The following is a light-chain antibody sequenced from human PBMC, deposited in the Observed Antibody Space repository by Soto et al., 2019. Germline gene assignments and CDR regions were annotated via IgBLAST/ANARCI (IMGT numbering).Light chain of an antibody. V-gene: IGLV2-14*01. CDR1: SSDIGAYNY. CDR2: DVI. J-gene: IGLJ2*01. CDR3: SSHTTSNSRI. Sequence: QSALTQPASVSGSPGQSITISCTGSSSDIGAYNYVSWYQQHPGRAPKLIIYDVIKRPSGVSYHFSGSKSGSTASLTISGLHAEHEADYYCSSHTTSNSRIFGGGTKLTVL.